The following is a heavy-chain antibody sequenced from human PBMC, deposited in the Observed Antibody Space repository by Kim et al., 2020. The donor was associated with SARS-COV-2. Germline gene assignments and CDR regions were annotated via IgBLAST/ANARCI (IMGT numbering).Heavy chain of an antibody. CDR1: GYYFTTYH. CDR3: VRHDISGRNY. D-gene: IGHD6-19*01. CDR2: INPHVGAT. Sequence: ASVKVSCKASGYYFTTYHIHWVRQAPGQGLEWMGSINPHVGATNSARKFQCRVTMTRDTSTNTVFLQLSGLISDDTAVYYCVRHDISGRNYWGQGTLLIVSS. V-gene: IGHV1-46*01. J-gene: IGHJ4*02.